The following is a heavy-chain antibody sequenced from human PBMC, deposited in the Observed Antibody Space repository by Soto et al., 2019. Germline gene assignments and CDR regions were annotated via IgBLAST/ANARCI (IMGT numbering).Heavy chain of an antibody. V-gene: IGHV3-23*01. CDR2: INGDGGST. J-gene: IGHJ4*01. CDR3: AKVVQMATVRGYFDY. D-gene: IGHD4-4*01. Sequence: LRLSCAASGFIFRGYGMSWVRQAPGKGLEWVAAINGDGGSTYYADSVKGRFTISRDNSKNTLDLQMNSLRDEDTAVYYCAKVVQMATVRGYFDYWGHGTLVTVSS. CDR1: GFIFRGYG.